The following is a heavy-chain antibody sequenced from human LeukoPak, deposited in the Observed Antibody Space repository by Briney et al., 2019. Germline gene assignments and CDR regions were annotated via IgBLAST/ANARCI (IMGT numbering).Heavy chain of an antibody. J-gene: IGHJ6*03. CDR3: ARGARYYYYMDV. Sequence: SETLSLTCTVSGGSISSHYWSWIRQPPGKGLEWIGYIYYSGSTNYNPSLKSRVTISVDTSKNQLSLKLSSVTAADTAVYYCARGARYYYYMDVWGKGTTVTVSS. CDR2: IYYSGST. CDR1: GGSISSHY. V-gene: IGHV4-59*11.